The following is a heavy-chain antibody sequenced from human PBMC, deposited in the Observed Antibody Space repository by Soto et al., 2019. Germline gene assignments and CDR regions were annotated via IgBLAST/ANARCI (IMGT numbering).Heavy chain of an antibody. CDR3: VRDLNGSGDY. J-gene: IGHJ4*02. D-gene: IGHD3-10*01. Sequence: SETLSLTXAVSGYSISSGYYWGWLRQPPGKGLEWIESIFHSLGAKYNPSLGSRGTISLDTSKNQLSLSLRSVTAADTAIYFCVRDLNGSGDYWGQGTLVTVSS. CDR1: GYSISSGYY. V-gene: IGHV4-38-2*02. CDR2: IFHSLGA.